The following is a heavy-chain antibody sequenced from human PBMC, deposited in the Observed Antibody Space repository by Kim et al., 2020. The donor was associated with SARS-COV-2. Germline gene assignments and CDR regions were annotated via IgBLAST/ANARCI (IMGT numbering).Heavy chain of an antibody. D-gene: IGHD3-3*01. V-gene: IGHV3-23*01. CDR2: ISCIGFNK. CDR1: RFTFYAYS. CDR3: ASFFFVSGYF. J-gene: IGHJ4*03. Sequence: GGSLRLSCVASRFTFYAYSMSWIRQAPGKGLEWVSFISCIGFNKFYADSVKGRFTISTDNSKHPLYLQMNSLRVEDTSLYYCASFFFVSGYF.